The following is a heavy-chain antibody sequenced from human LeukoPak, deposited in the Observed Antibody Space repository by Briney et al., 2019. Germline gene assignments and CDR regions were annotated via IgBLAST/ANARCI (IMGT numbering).Heavy chain of an antibody. Sequence: ASVKVSCKASGGTFNNYAITWVRQAPGQGLEWMGGIIPIFDIVNYTQKFQGRVTITADTITNTAYMELSSLRSEDTALYFCARAPAGMDVWGQGTTVIVSS. V-gene: IGHV1-69*10. CDR1: GGTFNNYA. D-gene: IGHD1-14*01. J-gene: IGHJ6*02. CDR3: ARAPAGMDV. CDR2: IIPIFDIV.